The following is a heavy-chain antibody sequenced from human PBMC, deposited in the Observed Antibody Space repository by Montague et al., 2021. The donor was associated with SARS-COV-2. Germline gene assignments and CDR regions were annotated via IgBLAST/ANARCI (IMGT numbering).Heavy chain of an antibody. V-gene: IGHV4-39*02. Sequence: SETLSLTCTVSGGSITNNIDYWAWIRQPPGKGLEWIGSIYYTGNTYYNPSLKSRVTISVVTSKNHFTLKLSSVTAAETAVYYCARLKRYFVSSGSPSALDFWGQGTKVTVSS. CDR2: IYYTGNT. CDR1: GGSITNNIDY. J-gene: IGHJ3*01. CDR3: ARLKRYFVSSGSPSALDF. D-gene: IGHD3-22*01.